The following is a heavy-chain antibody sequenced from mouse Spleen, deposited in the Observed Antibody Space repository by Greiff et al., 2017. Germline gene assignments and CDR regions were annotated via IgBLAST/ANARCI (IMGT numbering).Heavy chain of an antibody. CDR3: ARGDYYDGSYDWYFDV. CDR1: GYTFTGYW. D-gene: IGHD1-1*01. V-gene: IGHV1-9*01. CDR2: ILPGSGST. Sequence: QVQLKQSGAELMKPGASVKLSCKATGYTFTGYWIEWVKQRPGHGLEWIGEILPGSGSTNYNEKFKGKATFTADTSSNTAYMQLSSLTTEDSAIYYCARGDYYDGSYDWYFDVWGAGTTVTVSS. J-gene: IGHJ1*01.